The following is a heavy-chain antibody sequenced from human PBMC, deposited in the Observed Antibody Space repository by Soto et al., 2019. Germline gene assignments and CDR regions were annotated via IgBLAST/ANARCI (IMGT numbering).Heavy chain of an antibody. CDR3: ARGCSSASCYYY. D-gene: IGHD2-2*01. CDR1: GFMFSSYT. Sequence: PGGSLRLSCTASGFMFSSYTMTWVRQAPGKGLEWVSSVSFRGDIYYADSLEGRFTISRDDAKNSLYLQMNSLRAEDTAVYYCARGCSSASCYYYWGQGTLVTVSS. V-gene: IGHV3-21*01. CDR2: VSFRGDI. J-gene: IGHJ4*02.